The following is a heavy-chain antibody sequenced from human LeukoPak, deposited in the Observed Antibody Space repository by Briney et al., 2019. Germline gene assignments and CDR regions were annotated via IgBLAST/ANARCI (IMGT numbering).Heavy chain of an antibody. CDR1: GGSINTPNYY. J-gene: IGHJ5*02. CDR2: IYYSENTYT. D-gene: IGHD6-19*01. Sequence: SETLSLTCTVSGGSINTPNYYWGWIRQTPGKGLEWIGSIYYSENTYTYYNPSLKSRVTISVDTSKNQFSLKLRSVTAADTAVYYCARHGQWLVLDNWFDPWGQGTLVTVSS. CDR3: ARHGQWLVLDNWFDP. V-gene: IGHV4-39*01.